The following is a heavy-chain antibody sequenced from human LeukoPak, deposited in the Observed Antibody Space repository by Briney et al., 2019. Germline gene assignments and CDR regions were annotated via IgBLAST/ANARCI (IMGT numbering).Heavy chain of an antibody. CDR1: GYTFIDFV. D-gene: IGHD4-17*01. J-gene: IGHJ1*01. CDR3: ARTWSTVTGEYFQL. CDR2: IKAGDGYT. V-gene: IGHV1-3*01. Sequence: ASLTVSCKASGYTFIDFVIHWVRQAPGQRLECIGWIKAGDGYTKYSQKFQGRVTITRSTSATTAFMELSSLTSEDTAVYYCARTWSTVTGEYFQLWGQGTLVTVSS.